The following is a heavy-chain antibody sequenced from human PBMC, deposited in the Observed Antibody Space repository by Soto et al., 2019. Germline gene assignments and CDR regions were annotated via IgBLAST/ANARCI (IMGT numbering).Heavy chain of an antibody. J-gene: IGHJ4*02. CDR1: GYTFSEYW. D-gene: IGHD1-26*01. V-gene: IGHV5-51*06. CDR2: VFPRDSGI. Sequence: GESLKIACQGSGYTFSEYWIAWVRQTPDKGLEWMGIVFPRDSGIRYSPSCRGQVSISADQSIHPASLQWRSLQASHTAMSYCARATWRFIPPYYFAYWGQGTHVTAS. CDR3: ARATWRFIPPYYFAY.